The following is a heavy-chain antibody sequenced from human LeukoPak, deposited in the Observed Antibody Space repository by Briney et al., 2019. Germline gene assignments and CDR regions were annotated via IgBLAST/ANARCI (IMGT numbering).Heavy chain of an antibody. CDR3: ARDRDDYFDY. J-gene: IGHJ4*02. CDR2: ISYDGSNK. V-gene: IGHV3-30*04. CDR1: GFTFSSYA. Sequence: PGGSLRLSCAASGFTFSSYAMSWVRQAPGKGLEWVAVISYDGSNKYYADSVKGRFTISRDNSKNTLYLQMNSLRAEDTAVYYCARDRDDYFDYWGQGTLVTVSS.